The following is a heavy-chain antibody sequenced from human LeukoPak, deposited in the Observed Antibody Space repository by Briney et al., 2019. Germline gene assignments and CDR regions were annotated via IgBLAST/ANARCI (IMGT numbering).Heavy chain of an antibody. D-gene: IGHD3-10*01. Sequence: PRGSLRLSCAASGFTFSSYAMHWVRQAPGKGLEWVAVISYDGSNKYYADSVKGRFTISRDNSKNTLYLQMNSLRAEDTAVYYCARGFRPMVRGVIYYYGMDVWGQGTTVTVSS. CDR2: ISYDGSNK. J-gene: IGHJ6*02. CDR1: GFTFSSYA. V-gene: IGHV3-30-3*01. CDR3: ARGFRPMVRGVIYYYGMDV.